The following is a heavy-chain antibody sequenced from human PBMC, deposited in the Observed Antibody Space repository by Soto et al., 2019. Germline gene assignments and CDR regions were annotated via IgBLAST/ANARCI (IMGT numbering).Heavy chain of an antibody. CDR3: ARLVGPTSYHFDY. CDR1: GVTIRNKY. J-gene: IGHJ4*02. V-gene: IGHV3-53*01. D-gene: IGHD1-26*01. Sequence: GGSLRLSGSASGVTIRNKYMHWVRQAPGKGLEWVSVIYSGGNTYYADSVKGRFIISRDISKDTVYLQMNNLRAEDTAVYYCARLVGPTSYHFDYWGQGTLVTVSS. CDR2: IYSGGNT.